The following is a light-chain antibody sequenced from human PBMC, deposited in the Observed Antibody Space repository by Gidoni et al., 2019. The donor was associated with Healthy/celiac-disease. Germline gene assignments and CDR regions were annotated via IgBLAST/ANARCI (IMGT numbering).Light chain of an antibody. J-gene: IGKJ3*01. CDR3: QQRSNIFX. CDR2: DAS. CDR1: QSVSSY. V-gene: IGKV3-11*01. Sequence: EIVLTQSPATLSLSPGERATLSCRASQSVSSYLAWYQQKPGQAPRLLIYDASNRATGIPARFSGSGSGTDFTLTISSLEPEDFAVYYCQQRSNIFXFXPGTKVDIK.